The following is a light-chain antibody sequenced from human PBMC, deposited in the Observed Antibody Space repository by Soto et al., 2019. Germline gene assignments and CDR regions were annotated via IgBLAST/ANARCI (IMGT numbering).Light chain of an antibody. CDR2: EFA. J-gene: IGLJ1*01. Sequence: QSALTQPASVSGSAGQSITISCTGTNSDIGFYNYVSWYQQHPGEAPKLIIYEFAKRPSGVSSRFSGSKSGNTASLTISGLQAEDEADYHCSSYTSSSPLYVFGTGTKVTVL. CDR3: SSYTSSSPLYV. V-gene: IGLV2-14*01. CDR1: NSDIGFYNY.